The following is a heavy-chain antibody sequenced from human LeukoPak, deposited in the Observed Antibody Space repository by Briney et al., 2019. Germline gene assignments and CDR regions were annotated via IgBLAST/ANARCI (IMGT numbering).Heavy chain of an antibody. D-gene: IGHD3-10*01. V-gene: IGHV1-2*02. Sequence: ASVKVSCKASGYTFTGYYMHWVRQAPGQGLEWMGWINPNSGGTNYAQKFQGRVTMTRDTSISTAYMELSRLRSDDTAVYFCARDLNYYGSGSYYFDYWGQGTLVTVSS. CDR3: ARDLNYYGSGSYYFDY. J-gene: IGHJ4*02. CDR2: INPNSGGT. CDR1: GYTFTGYY.